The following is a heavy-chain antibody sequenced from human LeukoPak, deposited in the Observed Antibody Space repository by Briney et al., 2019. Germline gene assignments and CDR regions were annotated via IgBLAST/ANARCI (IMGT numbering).Heavy chain of an antibody. D-gene: IGHD3-10*01. CDR2: ISNSDGNT. J-gene: IGHJ4*02. CDR1: GFTFSSYA. Sequence: GGSLRLSCAASGFTFSSYAISWVRQAPGKGLEWVSTISNSDGNTYYADSVKGRFTICRDNSKNTLYLQMNSLRAEDTAVYYCARGLDNYGSGSSDWGQGTLVTVSS. CDR3: ARGLDNYGSGSSD. V-gene: IGHV3-23*01.